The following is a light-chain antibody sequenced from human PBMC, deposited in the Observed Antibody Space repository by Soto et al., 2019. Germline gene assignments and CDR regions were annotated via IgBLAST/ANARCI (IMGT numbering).Light chain of an antibody. J-gene: IGKJ2*01. CDR3: QQSYTTPHT. CDR2: ATS. Sequence: DIQMTQSPSSLAASVGDRITITCRASQTISNYLNWYQQKPGKAPKLLIYATSSLYGGVPSRFSGSGSGTDFTLTITSLQPEDFATYSCQQSYTTPHTFGQGTKLEI. CDR1: QTISNY. V-gene: IGKV1-39*01.